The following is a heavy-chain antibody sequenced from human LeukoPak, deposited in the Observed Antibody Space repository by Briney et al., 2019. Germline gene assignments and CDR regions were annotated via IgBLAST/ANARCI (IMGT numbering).Heavy chain of an antibody. Sequence: NPSETLSLTCTVSGGSISSSSYYWGWIRQPPGEGLEWIGSIYYSGSTYYNPSLKSRVTISVDTSKNQFSLKLSSVTAADTAVYYCARVNTVTMIVVVIYYFDYWGQGTLVTVSS. D-gene: IGHD3-22*01. V-gene: IGHV4-39*07. CDR2: IYYSGST. J-gene: IGHJ4*02. CDR1: GGSISSSSYY. CDR3: ARVNTVTMIVVVIYYFDY.